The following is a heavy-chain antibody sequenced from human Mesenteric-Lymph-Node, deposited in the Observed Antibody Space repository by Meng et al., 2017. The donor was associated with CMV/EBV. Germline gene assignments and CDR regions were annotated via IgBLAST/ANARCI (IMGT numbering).Heavy chain of an antibody. D-gene: IGHD2-2*01. CDR3: AKSAVVVPKFYYYGVDV. V-gene: IGHV3-23*01. J-gene: IGHJ6*02. CDR2: ISGSGGST. CDR1: GFTFSSYA. Sequence: GESLKISCAASGFTFSSYAMSWVRQAPGKGLEWVSAISGSGGSTYYADSVKGRFTISRDNSKNTLYLQMNSLRAEDTAVYYCAKSAVVVPKFYYYGVDVWGQGTTVTVSS.